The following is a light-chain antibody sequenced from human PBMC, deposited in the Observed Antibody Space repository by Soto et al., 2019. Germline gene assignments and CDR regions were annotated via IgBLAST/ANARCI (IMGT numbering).Light chain of an antibody. CDR1: QSLSTY. J-gene: IGKJ4*01. V-gene: IGKV1-39*01. CDR2: SAS. CDR3: QQSFNTLT. Sequence: DIQMTQSPSSLSASVGDRVTITCRASQSLSTYVSWYQHRAGKAPKLLIYSASTLQSGVPPRFSGSGSGTDFTLTISSLQPEDFATYYCQQSFNTLTFGGGTKVEIE.